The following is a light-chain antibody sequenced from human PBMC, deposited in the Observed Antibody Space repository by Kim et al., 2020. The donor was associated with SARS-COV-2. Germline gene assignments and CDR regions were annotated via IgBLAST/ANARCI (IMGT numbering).Light chain of an antibody. CDR2: QDD. V-gene: IGLV3-1*01. Sequence: SYELTQPPSVSVSPGQTASIICSGDNLGGKYASWYQQRPGQSPVLVIYQDDKRPSGIPERFSGSNSGNTATLTISGTQTMDEADYYCQTWDSTTVVFGTG. CDR3: QTWDSTTVV. CDR1: NLGGKY. J-gene: IGLJ1*01.